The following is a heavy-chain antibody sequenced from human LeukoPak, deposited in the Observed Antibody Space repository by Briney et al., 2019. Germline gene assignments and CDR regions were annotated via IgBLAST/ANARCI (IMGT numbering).Heavy chain of an antibody. D-gene: IGHD6-13*01. CDR1: GYTFTGYY. CDR2: VNPNNGGT. CDR3: ATAPRYSSSRPPFDY. V-gene: IGHV1-2*02. Sequence: ASVKVSCKASGYTFTGYYMHWVRQAPGQGLEWMGWVNPNNGGTNYAQKFQGRVTMTRDTSINTGYMELSRLRSDDTAVYYCATAPRYSSSRPPFDYGGQGTLVTVSS. J-gene: IGHJ4*02.